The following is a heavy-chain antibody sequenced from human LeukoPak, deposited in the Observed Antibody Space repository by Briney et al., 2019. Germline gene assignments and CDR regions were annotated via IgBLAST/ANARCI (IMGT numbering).Heavy chain of an antibody. CDR2: IYVDGST. CDR3: TRERDTAMVDYYYGMDV. J-gene: IGHJ6*02. V-gene: IGHV3-53*01. CDR1: GFTVSSNY. Sequence: PGGSLRLSCAASGFTVSSNYMNWVRQAPGKGLEWVSGIYVDGSTYYADSVKGRFTISRDNSRNTLYLQMNSLRAEDTAVYYCTRERDTAMVDYYYGMDVWGQGTTVTVSS. D-gene: IGHD5-18*01.